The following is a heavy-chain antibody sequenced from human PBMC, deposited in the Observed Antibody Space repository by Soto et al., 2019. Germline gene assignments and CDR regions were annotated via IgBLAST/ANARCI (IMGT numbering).Heavy chain of an antibody. V-gene: IGHV1-18*01. CDR3: ARDLDGSGSYYSDY. CDR2: ISAYKGDT. CDR1: GYTFTNYG. D-gene: IGHD3-10*01. Sequence: QVQLVQSGAEVKKPGASVKVSCKASGYTFTNYGISWVRQAPGQGLEWMGWISAYKGDTNYAQNLRGRVTMTTDTSTNTAYMELGSLRDDDTVVYYCARDLDGSGSYYSDYWGPGTLGTVS. J-gene: IGHJ4*02.